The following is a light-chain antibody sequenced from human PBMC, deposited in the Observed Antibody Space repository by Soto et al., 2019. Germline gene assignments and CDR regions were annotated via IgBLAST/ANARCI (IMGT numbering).Light chain of an antibody. J-gene: IGKJ4*01. CDR3: QQINSYPVT. CDR2: SAS. CDR1: QGISSY. V-gene: IGKV1-9*01. Sequence: DIQLTQSPAFLSASVGDKVTITCRASQGISSYLAWYQQKPGKAPNLLIYSASTLQSGVPSRFSGSGSGREFTLTVSSLQPEDFATYFCQQINSYPVTFGGGTKVEIK.